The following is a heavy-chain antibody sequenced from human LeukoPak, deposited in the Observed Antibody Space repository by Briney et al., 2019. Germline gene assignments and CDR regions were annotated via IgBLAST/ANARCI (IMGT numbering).Heavy chain of an antibody. V-gene: IGHV4-59*08. J-gene: IGHJ4*02. D-gene: IGHD3-10*01. Sequence: SSETLSLTCTVSGGSISTYYWSWIRQPPGKGLEWIGHIYNSGSTNYNPSLKSRVTISVDTSKNQFSLKLSSVTAADTAVYYCARLRYGSGSYHFDYWGQGTLVTVSS. CDR2: IYNSGST. CDR3: ARLRYGSGSYHFDY. CDR1: GGSISTYY.